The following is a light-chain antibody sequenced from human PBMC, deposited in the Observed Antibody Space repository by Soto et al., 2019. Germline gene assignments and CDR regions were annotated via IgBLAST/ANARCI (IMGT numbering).Light chain of an antibody. Sequence: QSVLTQPPSASGTPGQRVTISCSGSSSNSGTNTVNWYQQFPGPAPQLLLSSTNQRPSGVPGRFSGSKSGTSASLAISGLQSEDEADYYCSAWDGSLDVVLFGGGTKLTV. CDR2: STN. CDR3: SAWDGSLDVVL. V-gene: IGLV1-44*01. CDR1: SSNSGTNT. J-gene: IGLJ2*01.